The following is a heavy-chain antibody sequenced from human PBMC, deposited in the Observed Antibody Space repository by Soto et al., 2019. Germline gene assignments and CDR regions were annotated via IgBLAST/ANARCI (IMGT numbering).Heavy chain of an antibody. J-gene: IGHJ4*02. D-gene: IGHD3-16*02. CDR3: AQYSRSDADRYTLDG. CDR2: INHSGST. V-gene: IGHV4-34*01. CDR1: GGSFSGYY. Sequence: SETLSLTCAAYGGSFSGYYWSWIRQPPGKGLEWIGEINHSGSTNYNPSLKSRVTISVDTSKNQFSLRLTSVTAADTAVYYCAQYSRSDADRYTLDGWGQGLRVTASS.